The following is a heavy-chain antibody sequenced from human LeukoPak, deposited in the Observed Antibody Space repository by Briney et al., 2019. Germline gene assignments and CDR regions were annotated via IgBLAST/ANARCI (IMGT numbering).Heavy chain of an antibody. Sequence: AETLSLTCSVSGDSISRFYWSWVRQPPGKGREWIGYTGDTNYNPSLKSRVTISLDASKSQFSLKLSSVTAADTAMYYCARVNIAVDGDASDVWGQGTMVTVSS. J-gene: IGHJ3*01. D-gene: IGHD6-19*01. CDR1: GDSISRFY. V-gene: IGHV4-59*01. CDR2: YTGDT. CDR3: ARVNIAVDGDASDV.